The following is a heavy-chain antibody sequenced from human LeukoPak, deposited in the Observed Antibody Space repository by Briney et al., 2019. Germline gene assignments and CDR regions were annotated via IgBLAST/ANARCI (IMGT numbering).Heavy chain of an antibody. V-gene: IGHV4-34*01. D-gene: IGHD2-15*01. CDR1: GGSFSGYY. CDR2: INHSGST. Sequence: TQSLSLTCAVSGGSFSGYYWGSIRHPPRKGVERIGEINHSGSTNYNQSLKSRVTISVDTSKNQFSLKLSSVTAADTAVHYCGTNPGGFCSSGDCYGEAPWGQGTLVTVSS. J-gene: IGHJ5*02. CDR3: GTNPGGFCSSGDCYGEAP.